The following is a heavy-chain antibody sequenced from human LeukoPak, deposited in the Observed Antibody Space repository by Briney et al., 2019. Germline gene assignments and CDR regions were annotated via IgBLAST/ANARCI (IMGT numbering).Heavy chain of an antibody. CDR2: IYPGDSDT. CDR1: GYSFTSYW. J-gene: IGHJ5*02. CDR3: ARTIGRRLLIAAAGDDNWFDP. D-gene: IGHD6-13*01. Sequence: HGESLKISCKGSGYSFTSYWIGWVRQMPGKGLEWMGIIYPGDSDTRYSPSFQGQVTISAGKSISTAYLQWSSLKASDTAMYYCARTIGRRLLIAAAGDDNWFDPWGQGTLVTVSS. V-gene: IGHV5-51*01.